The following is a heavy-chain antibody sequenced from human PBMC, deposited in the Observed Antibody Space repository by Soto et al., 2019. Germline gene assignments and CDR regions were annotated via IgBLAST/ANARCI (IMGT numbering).Heavy chain of an antibody. V-gene: IGHV4-61*01. J-gene: IGHJ4*02. CDR3: AREGSYGSYYCDY. D-gene: IGHD3-10*01. CDR1: CGSVSSGSYY. Sequence: SETLSLTCTVSCGSVSSGSYYWSWIRQPPGMGLEWIGYIYYSGSTNYNPSLKSRVTISVDTSKNQFYLKLSSVTAADTAVYYRAREGSYGSYYCDYWGQGTLGTVSS. CDR2: IYYSGST.